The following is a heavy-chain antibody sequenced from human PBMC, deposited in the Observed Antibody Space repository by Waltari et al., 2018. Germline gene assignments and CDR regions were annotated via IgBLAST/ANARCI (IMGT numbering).Heavy chain of an antibody. CDR3: AGWRGWGSAINWFDP. J-gene: IGHJ5*02. Sequence: QVQLVQSGAEVKKPGSSVKVSCKASGGTFSSYTISWVRQAPGQGLEWMGRIIPIRGRANYAQKFQGRVTITADKSTSTAYMELSSLRSEDTAVYYCAGWRGWGSAINWFDPWGQGTLVTVSS. CDR2: IIPIRGRA. V-gene: IGHV1-69*02. CDR1: GGTFSSYT. D-gene: IGHD7-27*01.